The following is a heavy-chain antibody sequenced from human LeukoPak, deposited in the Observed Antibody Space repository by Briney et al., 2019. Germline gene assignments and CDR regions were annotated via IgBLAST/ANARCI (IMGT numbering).Heavy chain of an antibody. CDR1: GYTFTSYQ. V-gene: IGHV1-46*01. CDR2: IDPRGGSI. CDR3: ARGPSILLWFGELLYFDY. D-gene: IGHD3-10*01. J-gene: IGHJ4*02. Sequence: ASVKVSCKASGYTFTSYQMHWVRQAPGQGLEWMGIIDPRGGSINYAHKFQGRVTMTTDMSTSTVYMELSSLRSDDTAVYYCARGPSILLWFGELLYFDYWGQGTLVTVSS.